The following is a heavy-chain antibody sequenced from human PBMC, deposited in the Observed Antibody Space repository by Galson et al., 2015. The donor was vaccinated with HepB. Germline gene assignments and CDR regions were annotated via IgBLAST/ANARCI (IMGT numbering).Heavy chain of an antibody. CDR1: GGSISSGDYY. CDR3: ARKVGGYCSGGSCYGVDP. J-gene: IGHJ5*02. CDR2: IYYSGST. V-gene: IGHV4-30-4*01. D-gene: IGHD2-15*01. Sequence: TLSLTCTVSGGSISSGDYYWSWIRQPPGKGLEWIGYIYYSGSTYYNPSLKSRVTISVDTSKNQFSLKLSSVTAADTAVYYCARKVGGYCSGGSCYGVDPWGQGTLVTVSS.